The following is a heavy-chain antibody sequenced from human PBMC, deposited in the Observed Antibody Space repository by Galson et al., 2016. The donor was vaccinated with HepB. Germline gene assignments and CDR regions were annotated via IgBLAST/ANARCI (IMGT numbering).Heavy chain of an antibody. CDR1: GFTFNSYA. CDR2: ISASGQTT. J-gene: IGHJ5*02. CDR3: VEDRRYGDYVGWFDP. V-gene: IGHV3-23*01. Sequence: SLRLSCAASGFTFNSYAMSWVRQAPGKGLEWVAGISASGQTTFYADSVTGRFTISRDNSKNTLNLEMNKLRVDDTAVYYCVEDRRYGDYVGWFDPWGQGTPVIVSS. D-gene: IGHD4-17*01.